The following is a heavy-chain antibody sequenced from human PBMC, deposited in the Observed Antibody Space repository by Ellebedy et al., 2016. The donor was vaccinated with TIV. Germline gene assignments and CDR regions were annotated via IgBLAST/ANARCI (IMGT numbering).Heavy chain of an antibody. CDR1: GYSFTSYW. J-gene: IGHJ4*02. CDR2: IYPGDSET. CDR3: ARHILSTTGTTSLYFEY. Sequence: GESLKISXKGSGYSFTSYWIGWVRQMPGKGLEWMGIIYPGDSETRYSPSFQGQVTISADKSINTAYLQWSSLKASDTAIYYCARHILSTTGTTSLYFEYWGQGTLVTVSS. D-gene: IGHD1-1*01. V-gene: IGHV5-51*01.